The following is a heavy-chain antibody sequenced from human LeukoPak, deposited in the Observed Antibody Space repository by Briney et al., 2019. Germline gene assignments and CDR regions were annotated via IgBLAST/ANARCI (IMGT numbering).Heavy chain of an antibody. CDR3: ARLTHYGSVSYYNSAAGFDP. CDR2: IHYSGST. Sequence: SETLSLTCTVSGGSISSGDYYWSWIRQPPGKGLEWIGNIHYSGSTYYNPSLKSRVTISVDTSTTQFSLKLSSVTVADTAVYYCARLTHYGSVSYYNSAAGFDPWGQGTLVTVSS. V-gene: IGHV4-30-4*01. J-gene: IGHJ5*02. CDR1: GGSISSGDYY. D-gene: IGHD3-10*01.